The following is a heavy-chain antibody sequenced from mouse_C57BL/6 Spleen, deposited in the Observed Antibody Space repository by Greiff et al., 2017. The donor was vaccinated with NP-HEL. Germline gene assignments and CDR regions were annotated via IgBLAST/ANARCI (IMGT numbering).Heavy chain of an antibody. CDR3: TYYDYDEGFAY. Sequence: QVQLQQSGAELVRPGASVTLSCKASGYTFTDYEMHWVKQTPVHGLEWIGAIDPETGGTAYNQKFKGKAILTADKSSSTAYMELRSLTSEDSAVYYCTYYDYDEGFAYWGQGTLVTVSA. CDR2: IDPETGGT. D-gene: IGHD2-4*01. J-gene: IGHJ3*01. V-gene: IGHV1-15*01. CDR1: GYTFTDYE.